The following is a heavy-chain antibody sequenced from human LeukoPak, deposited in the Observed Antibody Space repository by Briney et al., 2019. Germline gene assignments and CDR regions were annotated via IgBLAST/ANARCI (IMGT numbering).Heavy chain of an antibody. Sequence: GGSLRLSCAASGFSFSRYPMHWVRQAPGKGLEWVAVISDGETNKFYADSVKGRFTISRDNSKNTLYLQMNSLRAEDTAVYYCARDSLYSSSWRTFDYWGQGTLVTVSS. CDR3: ARDSLYSSSWRTFDY. V-gene: IGHV3-30-3*01. J-gene: IGHJ4*02. CDR1: GFSFSRYP. CDR2: ISDGETNK. D-gene: IGHD6-13*01.